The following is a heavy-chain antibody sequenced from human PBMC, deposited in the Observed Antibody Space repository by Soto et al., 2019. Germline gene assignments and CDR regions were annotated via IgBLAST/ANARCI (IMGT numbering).Heavy chain of an antibody. D-gene: IGHD2-2*01. CDR3: AKDRGGDCPDNSCYFGADD. J-gene: IGHJ4*02. CDR2: ISHDGNTH. V-gene: IGHV3-30*18. Sequence: VQMVESGGGVVQPGKSLILSCETSGFTFKFYGMHWVRQAPGKGLECVAVISHDGNTHYYAVSVKGRFTISRYNSKNTLYLLMNSLRLDDSSTYSCAKDRGGDCPDNSCYFGADDWGQGALVTVSS. CDR1: GFTFKFYG.